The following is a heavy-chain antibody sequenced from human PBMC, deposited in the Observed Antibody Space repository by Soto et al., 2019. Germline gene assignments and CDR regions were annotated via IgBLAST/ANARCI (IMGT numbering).Heavy chain of an antibody. CDR3: ARDKITGLFDY. J-gene: IGHJ4*02. CDR1: GGSFSGYY. V-gene: IGHV4-34*01. Sequence: QVQLQQWGAGLLKPSETLSLTCAVYGGSFSGYYWTWIRQPPGTGLGWIGEINHSGSTNYNPYLNSRVTISVDTSKNQFSLKLTSVTAADTAVYYCARDKITGLFDYWGQGTLVTVSS. CDR2: INHSGST. D-gene: IGHD2-8*02.